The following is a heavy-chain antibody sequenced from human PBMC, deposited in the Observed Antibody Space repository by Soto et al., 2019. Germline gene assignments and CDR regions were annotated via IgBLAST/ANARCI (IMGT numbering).Heavy chain of an antibody. J-gene: IGHJ6*02. D-gene: IGHD6-19*01. Sequence: PGGSLRLSCAASGFTFSSYAMHWVRQAPGKGLEWVAVISYDGSNKYYADSVKGRFTISRDNSKNTLYLQMNSLRAEDTAVYYCARGIGSGWYLYYYYGMDVWGQGTTVTVSS. CDR2: ISYDGSNK. CDR1: GFTFSSYA. V-gene: IGHV3-30-3*01. CDR3: ARGIGSGWYLYYYYGMDV.